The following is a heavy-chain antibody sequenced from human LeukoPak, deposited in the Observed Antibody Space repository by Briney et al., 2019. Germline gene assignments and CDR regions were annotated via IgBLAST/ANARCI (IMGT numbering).Heavy chain of an antibody. CDR2: ISGSGGST. CDR3: ASSSIVVVPAAIPNWFDP. J-gene: IGHJ5*02. CDR1: GFTFSSYA. V-gene: IGHV3-23*01. Sequence: GGSLRLSCAASGFTFSSYAMSWVRQAPGKGLEWVSAISGSGGSTYYADSVKGRFTISRDNSKNTLYLQMNSLRAEDTAVYYCASSSIVVVPAAIPNWFDPWGQGTLVTVSS. D-gene: IGHD2-2*01.